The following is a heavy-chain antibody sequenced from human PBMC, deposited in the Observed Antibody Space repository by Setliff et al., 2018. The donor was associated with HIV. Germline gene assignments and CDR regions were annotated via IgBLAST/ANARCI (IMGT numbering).Heavy chain of an antibody. CDR2: GYIYYNGRVSYSEKT. CDR3: AKSPGFTGYGGSG. V-gene: IGHV4-39*07. CDR1: GGSISRSSYF. D-gene: IGHD5-12*01. J-gene: IGHJ4*02. Sequence: PSETLSLTCTVSGGSISRSSYFWTWIRQRPGQGLEWIGYIYYNGRVSYSEKTYYSPSLKSRVTISVDTSKNQFSLKLTSVTAADTAVYYCAKSPGFTGYGGSGWGQGTLVTVSS.